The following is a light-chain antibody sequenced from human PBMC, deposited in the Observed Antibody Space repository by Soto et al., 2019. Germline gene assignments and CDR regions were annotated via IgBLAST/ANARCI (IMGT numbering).Light chain of an antibody. Sequence: QSALTQPASVSGSPGQSITISCTGTSSDIGGYDSVSWYQQHPDTAPKLMIYDVTYRPSGVSSRFSGSKSGNTASLTISGLRTDDEADYFCSSFSTNNARVFGGGTKLTVL. CDR3: SSFSTNNARV. V-gene: IGLV2-14*01. J-gene: IGLJ2*01. CDR2: DVT. CDR1: SSDIGGYDS.